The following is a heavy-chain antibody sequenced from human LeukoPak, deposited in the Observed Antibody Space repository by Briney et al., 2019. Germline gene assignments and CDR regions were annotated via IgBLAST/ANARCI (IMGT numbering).Heavy chain of an antibody. CDR1: GYTFTSYA. D-gene: IGHD6-13*01. CDR2: INAGNGNT. Sequence: GASVKVSCKASGYTFTSYAMHWVRQAPGQRLEWMGWINAGNGNTKYSQKFQGRVTITTDESTSTAYMELSSLRSEDTAVYYCAEGRIAAAGGDWFDPWGQGTLVTVSS. J-gene: IGHJ5*02. V-gene: IGHV1-3*01. CDR3: AEGRIAAAGGDWFDP.